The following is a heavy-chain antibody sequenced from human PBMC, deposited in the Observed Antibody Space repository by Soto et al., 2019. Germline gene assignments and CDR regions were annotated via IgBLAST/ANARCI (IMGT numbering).Heavy chain of an antibody. V-gene: IGHV1-69*02. Sequence: GASVKVSCKASGGTFSSYTISWVRQAPGQGLEWMGRIIPILGIANYAQKFQGRVTITADKSTSTAYMELSSLRSEDTAVYYCARGYCSGGSCYAHYYMDVWGKGTTVTVSS. CDR2: IIPILGIA. D-gene: IGHD2-15*01. CDR3: ARGYCSGGSCYAHYYMDV. J-gene: IGHJ6*03. CDR1: GGTFSSYT.